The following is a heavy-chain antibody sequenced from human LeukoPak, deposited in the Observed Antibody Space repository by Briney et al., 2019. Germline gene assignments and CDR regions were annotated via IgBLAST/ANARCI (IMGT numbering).Heavy chain of an antibody. CDR1: GFTFSRYW. CDR3: ARDLGYSYEGYFDY. Sequence: PGGSLRLSCAVSGFTFSRYWMSWVRQAPGKGLEWVANIKQDGSEKYYVDSVKGRFTISRDNAKNSLYLQMNSLRAEDTAVYYCARDLGYSYEGYFDYWGQGTLVTVSS. V-gene: IGHV3-7*01. J-gene: IGHJ4*02. CDR2: IKQDGSEK. D-gene: IGHD5-18*01.